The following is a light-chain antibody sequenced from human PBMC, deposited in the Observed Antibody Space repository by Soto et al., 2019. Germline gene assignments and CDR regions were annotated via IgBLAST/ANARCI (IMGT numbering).Light chain of an antibody. V-gene: IGKV3-11*01. CDR2: EAP. CDR3: QQHINWPLT. J-gene: IGKJ4*01. Sequence: EIVLTQSPATLSLSPGERATLSCRASQTVSSSLAWYQQKPGQAPRLLIYEAPNRATGIPARFRGSGSGADFTLTISSLEPEDFALYYCQQHINWPLTFGGGTKVDIK. CDR1: QTVSSS.